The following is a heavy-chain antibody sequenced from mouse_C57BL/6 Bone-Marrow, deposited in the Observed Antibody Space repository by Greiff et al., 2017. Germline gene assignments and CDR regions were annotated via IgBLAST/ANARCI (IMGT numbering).Heavy chain of an antibody. J-gene: IGHJ4*01. Sequence: ESGPGLVKPSQSLSLTCSVTGYSITSGYYWNWIRQFPGNKLEWMGYISYDGSNNYNPSLKNRISITRDTSKNQFFLKLNSVTTEDTATYYCARITADYWGQGTSVTVSS. D-gene: IGHD1-3*01. CDR2: ISYDGSN. V-gene: IGHV3-6*01. CDR3: ARITADY. CDR1: GYSITSGYY.